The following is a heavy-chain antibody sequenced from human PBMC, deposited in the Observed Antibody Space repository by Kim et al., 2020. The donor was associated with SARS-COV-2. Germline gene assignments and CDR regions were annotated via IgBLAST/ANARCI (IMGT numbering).Heavy chain of an antibody. D-gene: IGHD3-16*01. V-gene: IGHV3-11*06. J-gene: IGHJ3*02. Sequence: VKGRCTISRDNAQNSMYLQMSRLRAEDTAMYYCARDGPCSRVWGVNSFDIWGQGTMVTVSS. CDR3: ARDGPCSRVWGVNSFDI.